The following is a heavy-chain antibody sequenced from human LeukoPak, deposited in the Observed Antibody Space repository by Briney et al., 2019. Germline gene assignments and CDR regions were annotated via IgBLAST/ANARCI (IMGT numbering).Heavy chain of an antibody. CDR1: GGSISSYY. J-gene: IGHJ2*01. Sequence: SETLSLTCTVSGGSISSYYWSWIRQPAGKGLEWIGRIYTSGSTNYNPSLKSRVTMSIDTSKNQFSLKLSSVTAADTAVYYCARGTYSSSWDPYWYFDLWGRGTLVTVTS. CDR2: IYTSGST. V-gene: IGHV4-4*07. CDR3: ARGTYSSSWDPYWYFDL. D-gene: IGHD6-13*01.